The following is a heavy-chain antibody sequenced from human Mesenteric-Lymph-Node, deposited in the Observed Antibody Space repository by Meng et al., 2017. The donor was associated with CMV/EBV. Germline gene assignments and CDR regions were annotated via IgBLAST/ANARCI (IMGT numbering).Heavy chain of an antibody. CDR3: ARFLQELSQACYFDY. CDR1: GVSIRSSSW. J-gene: IGHJ4*02. CDR2: VYHSGTT. Sequence: SGVSIRSSSWWSWVRQTPGKGLEWIGEVYHSGTTNYNPSLKSRVTMSVDKSKNQFSLNLSSVTAADTAVYYCARFLQELSQACYFDYWGQGNLVTVSS. V-gene: IGHV4-4*02. D-gene: IGHD6-13*01.